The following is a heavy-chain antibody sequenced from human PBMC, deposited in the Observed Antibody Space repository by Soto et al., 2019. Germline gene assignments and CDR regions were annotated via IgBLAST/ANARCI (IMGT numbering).Heavy chain of an antibody. CDR2: AYFSGGNT. CDR1: GDSMRGYHFY. V-gene: IGHV4-39*01. Sequence: SETLSLTCSVSGDSMRGYHFYWAWIRQAPGKGLEWIGSAYFSGGNTYYNPSLKSRVSIFVDTSKNEFSLRLTSLTAADMAVYFCAYGSSSAWIDFWGQGTPVTVSS. D-gene: IGHD6-25*01. CDR3: AYGSSSAWIDF. J-gene: IGHJ4*02.